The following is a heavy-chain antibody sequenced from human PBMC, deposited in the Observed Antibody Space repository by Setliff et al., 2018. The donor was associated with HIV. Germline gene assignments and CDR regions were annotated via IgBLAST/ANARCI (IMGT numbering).Heavy chain of an antibody. Sequence: GGSLRLSCAASGFTFNSYGMHWVRQAPGKGLEWVALIWYDASKKENAESVKGRFNILRDDSKKTVDLQMNSLRADDTAVYYCVKDVVKFWSGSGALDFWGPGTLVTVSS. J-gene: IGHJ4*02. D-gene: IGHD3-3*01. CDR1: GFTFNSYG. V-gene: IGHV3-33*06. CDR2: IWYDASKK. CDR3: VKDVVKFWSGSGALDF.